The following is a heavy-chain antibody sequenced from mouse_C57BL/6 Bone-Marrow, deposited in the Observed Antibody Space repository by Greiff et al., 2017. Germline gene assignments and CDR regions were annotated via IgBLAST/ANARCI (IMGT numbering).Heavy chain of an antibody. CDR2: ISDGGSYT. CDR3: ARESGSNYWYFDV. CDR1: GFTFSSYA. D-gene: IGHD1-1*01. V-gene: IGHV5-4*01. J-gene: IGHJ1*03. Sequence: EVQLVESGGGLVKPGGSLKLSCAASGFTFSSYAMSWVRQTPEKRLEWVATISDGGSYTYYPDNVKGRFTISRDNAKNNLYLQMSHLKSEDTAMYYCARESGSNYWYFDVWGTGTTVTVSS.